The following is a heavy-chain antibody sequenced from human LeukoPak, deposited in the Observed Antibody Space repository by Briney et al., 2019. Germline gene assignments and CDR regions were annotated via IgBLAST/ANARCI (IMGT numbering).Heavy chain of an antibody. V-gene: IGHV3-7*01. CDR1: GFTFSSYW. CDR3: ASIRLVEWLPEGLDWYFDL. Sequence: GGSLRLSCAASGFTFSSYWMSWVRQAPGKGLEWVANIKQDGSEKYYVDSVKGRFTISRDNAKNSLYLQMNSLRAEDTAVYYCASIRLVEWLPEGLDWYFDLWGRGTLVTVSS. CDR2: IKQDGSEK. J-gene: IGHJ2*01. D-gene: IGHD3-3*01.